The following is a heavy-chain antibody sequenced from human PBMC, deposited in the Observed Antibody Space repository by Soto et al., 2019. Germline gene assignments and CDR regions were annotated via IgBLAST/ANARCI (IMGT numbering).Heavy chain of an antibody. Sequence: SETLSLTCAVYGGSFSGYYWSWIRQPPGKGLEWIGEINHSGSTNYNPSLKSRVTISVDTSKNQFSLKLSSVTAADTAVYYCASQGYCGGDCYLFDYWGQGTLVTVSS. CDR2: INHSGST. CDR3: ASQGYCGGDCYLFDY. J-gene: IGHJ4*02. D-gene: IGHD2-21*02. V-gene: IGHV4-34*01. CDR1: GGSFSGYY.